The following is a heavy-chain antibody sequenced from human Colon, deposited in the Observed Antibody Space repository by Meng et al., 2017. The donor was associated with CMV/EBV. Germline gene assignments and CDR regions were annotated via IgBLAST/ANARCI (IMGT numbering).Heavy chain of an antibody. CDR3: TREGFDY. CDR1: GYAFTGYW. J-gene: IGHJ4*02. Sequence: QVQLVQSGVEVKKPGTAVNLSCKASGYAFTGYWMHWVRQAPGQGLEWMGRIKPSTGDTNYAQNLQGRVTVTRDTSISTVYMEVNSLTSDDTAVYYCTREGFDYWGQGTLVTVSS. V-gene: IGHV1-2*06. CDR2: IKPSTGDT.